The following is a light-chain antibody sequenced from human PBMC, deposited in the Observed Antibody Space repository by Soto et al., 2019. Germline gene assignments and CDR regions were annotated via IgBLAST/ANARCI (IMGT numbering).Light chain of an antibody. Sequence: EIVLTQSPDTLSLSPGARATLSCRASQSVSGYLGWYQQKRGQAPRLLIYDASNRAYGVPARFRGSGSGTNFTFTIASLEPDDFAVYYCQQRSNWPYLTFGGGTRV. CDR2: DAS. CDR3: QQRSNWPYLT. V-gene: IGKV3-11*01. J-gene: IGKJ4*01. CDR1: QSVSGY.